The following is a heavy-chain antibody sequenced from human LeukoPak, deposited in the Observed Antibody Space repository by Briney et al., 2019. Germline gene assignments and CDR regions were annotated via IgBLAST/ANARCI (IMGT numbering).Heavy chain of an antibody. Sequence: PSETLSLTCTVSGGSISSSSYYWGWIRQPPGKGLEWIGSIYYSGSTYYNPSLKSRVTIPVDTSKNQFSLKLSSVTAADTAVYYCARLAVDYYDSSGYYFDYWGQGTLVTVSS. V-gene: IGHV4-39*01. CDR3: ARLAVDYYDSSGYYFDY. CDR2: IYYSGST. D-gene: IGHD3-22*01. CDR1: GGSISSSSYY. J-gene: IGHJ4*02.